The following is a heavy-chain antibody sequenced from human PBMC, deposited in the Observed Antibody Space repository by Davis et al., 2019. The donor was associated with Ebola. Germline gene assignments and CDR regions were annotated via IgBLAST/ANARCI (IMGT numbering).Heavy chain of an antibody. CDR2: IYYSGST. CDR1: GGSISSYY. D-gene: IGHD5-12*01. CDR3: ARDRWLRSVVTLYYYYYGMDV. Sequence: SETLSLTCTVSGGSISSYYWSWIRQPPGKGLEWIGYIYYSGSTNYNPSLKSRVTISVDTSKNQFSLKLSSVTAADTAVYYCARDRWLRSVVTLYYYYYGMDVWGQGTTVTVSS. J-gene: IGHJ6*02. V-gene: IGHV4-59*01.